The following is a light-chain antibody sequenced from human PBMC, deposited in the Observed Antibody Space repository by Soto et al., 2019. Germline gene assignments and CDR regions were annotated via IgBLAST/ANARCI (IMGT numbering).Light chain of an antibody. CDR3: QKYNSYPLT. CDR1: QSISSW. CDR2: RAS. Sequence: DIQMTQSPSTLSASVGDRVTITCRASQSISSWLAWYQQKPGKAPKLLIYRASTLESGVPSRFCGSGSGTEFTLTITSLQSDDFATYYCQKYNSYPLTFGGGTKVEIK. J-gene: IGKJ4*01. V-gene: IGKV1-5*03.